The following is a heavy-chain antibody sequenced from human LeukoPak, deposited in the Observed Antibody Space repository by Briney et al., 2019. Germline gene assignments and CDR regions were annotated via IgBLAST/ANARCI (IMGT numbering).Heavy chain of an antibody. CDR2: ISYDGSNK. V-gene: IGHV3-30*18. J-gene: IGHJ4*02. CDR1: GFTFSSYG. CDR3: AKEYSGSFSPFPSYFDY. Sequence: GGSLRLSCAASGFTFSSYGMHWVRQAPGKGLEWVAVISYDGSNKYYADSVKGRFTIPRDNSKNTLYLQMNSLRAEDTAVYYCAKEYSGSFSPFPSYFDYWGRGTLVTVSS. D-gene: IGHD1-26*01.